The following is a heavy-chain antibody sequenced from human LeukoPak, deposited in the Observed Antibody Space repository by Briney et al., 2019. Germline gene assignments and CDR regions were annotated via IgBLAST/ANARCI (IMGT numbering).Heavy chain of an antibody. CDR3: AKTIGGNAKGGSPYFDS. V-gene: IGHV4-39*07. J-gene: IGHJ4*02. CDR1: GGSIRSSSSF. Sequence: SETLSLTCNVSGGSIRSSSSFWGWIRQSPGKGLEWLGNIFYSGITYDNPSLKSRVTMSVDASKNQFSLKLNSVTAADTAVYYCAKTIGGNAKGGSPYFDSWGQGTLVTVSS. CDR2: IFYSGIT. D-gene: IGHD1-26*01.